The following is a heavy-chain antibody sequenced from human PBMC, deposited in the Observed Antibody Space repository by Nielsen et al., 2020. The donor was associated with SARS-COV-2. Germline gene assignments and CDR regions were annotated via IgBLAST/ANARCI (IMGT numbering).Heavy chain of an antibody. J-gene: IGHJ4*02. Sequence: GGSLRLSCAASGFTFKNYAMSWVRQAPGKELEWVSAISGSGEKTYYTDAVKGRFTISRDNSKNTLYLQMNSLRAEDTAVYYCASHIVATGAFDYWGQGTLVTVSS. CDR3: ASHIVATGAFDY. D-gene: IGHD5-12*01. V-gene: IGHV3-23*01. CDR2: ISGSGEKT. CDR1: GFTFKNYA.